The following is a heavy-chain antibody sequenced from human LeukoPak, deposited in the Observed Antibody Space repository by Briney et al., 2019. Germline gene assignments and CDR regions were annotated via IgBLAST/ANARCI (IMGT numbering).Heavy chain of an antibody. CDR1: GGSISSSSYY. J-gene: IGHJ4*02. CDR2: IFDSGST. D-gene: IGHD1-26*01. Sequence: SETLSLTCTASGGSISSSSYYWGWIRQPPGKGLEWIGSIFDSGSTYYNPSLKSRVTISVDTSKNQFSLKLNSVTAADTAVYYCARHGGSYSVRYYFDYWGQGTLVTVSS. V-gene: IGHV4-39*01. CDR3: ARHGGSYSVRYYFDY.